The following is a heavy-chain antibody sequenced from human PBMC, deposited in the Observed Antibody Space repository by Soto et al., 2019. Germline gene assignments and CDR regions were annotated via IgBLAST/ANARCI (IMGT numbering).Heavy chain of an antibody. CDR2: VTGRSRNT. CDR1: GFTFNNFA. CDR3: AKMTPYGGNYRDAFDV. V-gene: IGHV3-23*01. Sequence: EMQLLESGGGLQQPGGSLRLSCAASGFTFNNFAMGWVRQAPAKGLAWISAVTGRSRNTYYADSVKGRFTISRNNFENTVYLQMDGLRVEDTAVYYCAKMTPYGGNYRDAFDVWGRGTMVTVAS. J-gene: IGHJ3*01. D-gene: IGHD1-26*01.